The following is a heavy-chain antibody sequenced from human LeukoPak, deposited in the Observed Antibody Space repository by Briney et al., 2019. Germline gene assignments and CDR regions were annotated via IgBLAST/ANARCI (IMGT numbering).Heavy chain of an antibody. CDR2: IGIDSGNT. CDR1: GFTFSDYS. CDR3: ARDYKYAFDN. J-gene: IGHJ4*02. V-gene: IGHV3-48*01. D-gene: IGHD5-24*01. Sequence: GGSLRLSCAASGFTFSDYSMNWVRQAPGKGVEWVSYIGIDSGNTNYADSVKGRFTISGDKAKNSLYLQMNSLRVEDTAVYYCARDYKYAFDNWGQGTLVTVSS.